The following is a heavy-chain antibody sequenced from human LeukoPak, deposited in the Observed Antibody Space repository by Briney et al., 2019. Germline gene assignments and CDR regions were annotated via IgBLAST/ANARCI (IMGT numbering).Heavy chain of an antibody. CDR1: GFTFSSIA. V-gene: IGHV3-23*01. Sequence: GGSLRLSCAASGFTFSSIALSWVRQAPDKGLEWVSSISGSGGGTYYADSVKGRFTISRDDSKNTLYLQMNSLRADDTAVYYCAKGLGRYRNNFFDYWGQGNLVTVSS. CDR3: AKGLGRYRNNFFDY. CDR2: ISGSGGGT. J-gene: IGHJ4*02. D-gene: IGHD1-26*01.